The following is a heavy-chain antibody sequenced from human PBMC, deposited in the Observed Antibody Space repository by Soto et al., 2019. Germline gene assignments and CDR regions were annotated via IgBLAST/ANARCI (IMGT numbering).Heavy chain of an antibody. V-gene: IGHV1-69*02. Sequence: SVKVSCKASGGTFSSYTISWVRQAPGQGLEWMGRIIPILGIANYAQKFQGRVTITADKSTSTAYMEVSSLRSEDTAVYYCSRVDPGETSPFDHWGQGTLVTVS. CDR3: SRVDPGETSPFDH. D-gene: IGHD3-10*01. J-gene: IGHJ4*02. CDR2: IIPILGIA. CDR1: GGTFSSYT.